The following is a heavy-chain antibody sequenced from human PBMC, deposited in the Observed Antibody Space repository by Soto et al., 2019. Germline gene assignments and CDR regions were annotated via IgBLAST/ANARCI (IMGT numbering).Heavy chain of an antibody. Sequence: LRLSCAASGFSFSDYTMNWVRQAPGKGLEWVSSISKGSDYIFYADKVKGRFTISRDNARNSLHLQMTSLRVEDTAVYYCAKDSGCVSNACAYDPWGQGTLVTVSS. D-gene: IGHD4-4*01. CDR1: GFSFSDYT. CDR2: ISKGSDYI. J-gene: IGHJ5*02. V-gene: IGHV3-21*01. CDR3: AKDSGCVSNACAYDP.